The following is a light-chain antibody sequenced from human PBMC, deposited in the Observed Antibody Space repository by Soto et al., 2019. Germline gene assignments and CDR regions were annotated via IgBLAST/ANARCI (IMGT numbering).Light chain of an antibody. CDR3: SSYTSSSTWV. V-gene: IGLV2-14*03. CDR1: SSDVGGYNY. CDR2: DVS. Sequence: QSALTQPASVSGSPGQSITISCTGTSSDVGGYNYVSWYQHHPGKAPKLMIYDVSNWPSGASNRFSGSKSGNTASLTISGLQAEDEADYYCSSYTSSSTWVFGGGTKLTVL. J-gene: IGLJ3*02.